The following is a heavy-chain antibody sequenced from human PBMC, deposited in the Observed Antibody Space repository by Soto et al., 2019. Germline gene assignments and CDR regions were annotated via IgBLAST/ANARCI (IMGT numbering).Heavy chain of an antibody. CDR3: ARSVEGHFDY. J-gene: IGHJ4*02. Sequence: EVQLVESGGGLVQPGGSLRLTCVASGFPFSIYSMNWVRQAPGQGLEWSSYITSDTNTIKYADSVKGRCTISRDNAKNLVYLQMNSLRDEDTAVYFCARSVEGHFDYWGQGTVVTVSS. V-gene: IGHV3-48*02. CDR1: GFPFSIYS. D-gene: IGHD6-19*01. CDR2: ITSDTNTI.